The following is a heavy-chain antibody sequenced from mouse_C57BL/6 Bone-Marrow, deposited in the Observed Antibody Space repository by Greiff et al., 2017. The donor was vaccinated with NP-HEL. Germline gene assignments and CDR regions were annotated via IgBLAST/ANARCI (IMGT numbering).Heavy chain of an antibody. CDR2: IDPENGDT. J-gene: IGHJ3*01. CDR1: GFNFKDDY. V-gene: IGHV14-4*01. D-gene: IGHD2-3*01. Sequence: EVQLQQSGAELVRPGASVKLSCTASGFNFKDDYMHWVKQRPEQGLEWIGWIDPENGDTEYASKFQGKATITADTSSNTAYLRLRSLTSEDTAVYSCTTGGYSWFAYWGQGTLVTVSA. CDR3: TTGGYSWFAY.